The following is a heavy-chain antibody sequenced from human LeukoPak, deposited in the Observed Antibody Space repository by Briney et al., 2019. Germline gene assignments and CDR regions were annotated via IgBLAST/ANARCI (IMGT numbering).Heavy chain of an antibody. CDR2: IYYSRST. Sequence: SETLSLTCTVSGGSISTYYWSWIRQPPGKGLEWIGYIYYSRSTNYNPSLKSRVTISVDTSKNQFSPKLSSVTAADTAVYYCASAGSSSGYFAYWGQGTLVTVSS. CDR1: GGSISTYY. J-gene: IGHJ4*02. CDR3: ASAGSSSGYFAY. V-gene: IGHV4-59*01. D-gene: IGHD6-6*01.